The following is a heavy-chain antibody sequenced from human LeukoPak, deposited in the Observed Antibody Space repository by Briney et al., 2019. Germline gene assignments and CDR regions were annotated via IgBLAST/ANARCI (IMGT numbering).Heavy chain of an antibody. CDR2: ISGSGGST. V-gene: IGHV3-23*01. Sequence: GGSLRLSCAASGFTFSSYAMSWVRQAPGKGLEWVSAISGSGGSTYYADSVKGRFTISRGNSKNTLYLQMNSLRAEDTAVYYCAKGLGYCSGGSCYKGHYYYYGMDVWGQGTTVTVSS. J-gene: IGHJ6*02. CDR1: GFTFSSYA. D-gene: IGHD2-15*01. CDR3: AKGLGYCSGGSCYKGHYYYYGMDV.